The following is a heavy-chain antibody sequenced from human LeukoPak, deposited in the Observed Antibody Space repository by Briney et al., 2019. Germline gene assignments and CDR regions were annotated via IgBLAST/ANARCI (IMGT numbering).Heavy chain of an antibody. Sequence: PGGSLRLSCAASGFTFSSYAMSWVRQAPGKGLEWVSAISGSGGSTYYADSVKGRFTISRDNSKNTLYLQMNSLRAEDTAVYYCAKSSSYSSGYDYFDYWGQGTLVTVSS. J-gene: IGHJ4*02. D-gene: IGHD3-22*01. CDR1: GFTFSSYA. V-gene: IGHV3-23*01. CDR3: AKSSSYSSGYDYFDY. CDR2: ISGSGGST.